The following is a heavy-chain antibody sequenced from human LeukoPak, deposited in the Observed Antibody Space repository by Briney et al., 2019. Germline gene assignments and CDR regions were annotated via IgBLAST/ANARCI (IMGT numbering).Heavy chain of an antibody. D-gene: IGHD1-26*01. CDR2: INPSDGST. Sequence: GASVKVSCKASGYTFTSYYIHLVRQAPGQGFEWMAIINPSDGSTTNSQEFQGRVTMTRDTSTSTVYMELSGLRSEDTALYYCARGGVGATTSYVYWGQGTLVTVSS. J-gene: IGHJ4*02. CDR1: GYTFTSYY. CDR3: ARGGVGATTSYVY. V-gene: IGHV1-46*01.